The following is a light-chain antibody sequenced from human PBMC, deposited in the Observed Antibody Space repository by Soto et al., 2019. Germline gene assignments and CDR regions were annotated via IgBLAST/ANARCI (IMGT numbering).Light chain of an antibody. Sequence: QSALTQPDSVSGSPGQSITISCTGTSTDVGGYKYVSWYQQHPDKAPKLIIYEVSNRPSGVSNRFSGSKSGNTASMTTSGLQAEDEADYYCTSYTSSSTRVFGGGTKLTVL. CDR1: STDVGGYKY. CDR2: EVS. V-gene: IGLV2-14*01. CDR3: TSYTSSSTRV. J-gene: IGLJ3*02.